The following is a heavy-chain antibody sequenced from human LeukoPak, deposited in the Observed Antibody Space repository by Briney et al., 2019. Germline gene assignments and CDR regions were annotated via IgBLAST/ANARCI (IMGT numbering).Heavy chain of an antibody. CDR2: IKLDGSEK. CDR3: ARQLRGVIDY. V-gene: IGHV3-7*01. CDR1: GFSLSSYW. D-gene: IGHD3-10*01. J-gene: IGHJ4*02. Sequence: GGSLRLSCAASGFSLSSYWMAWVRQAPGKGLEWVANIKLDGSEKYYVDSVKGRFTISRDNAKKYLYLQMNSLRVEDTAVYYCARQLRGVIDYWGQGTLVTVSS.